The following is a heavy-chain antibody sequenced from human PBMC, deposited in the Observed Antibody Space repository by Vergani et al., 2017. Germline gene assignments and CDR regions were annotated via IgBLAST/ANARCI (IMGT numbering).Heavy chain of an antibody. CDR1: GFTFSSYA. J-gene: IGHJ4*02. Sequence: EVQLLESGGGLVQPGGSLRLSCAASGFTFSSYAMSWVRQAPGQGLEWVSAISASGVRTYYADSVKGRFTITRDNSKNTLYLQMNSLRAEDTAVYYCAKASSSGWYYFDYWGQGTLVTVS. V-gene: IGHV3-23*01. CDR3: AKASSSGWYYFDY. CDR2: ISASGVRT. D-gene: IGHD6-19*01.